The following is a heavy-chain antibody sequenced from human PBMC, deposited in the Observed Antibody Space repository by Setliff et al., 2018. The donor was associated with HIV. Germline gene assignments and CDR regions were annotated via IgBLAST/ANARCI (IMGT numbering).Heavy chain of an antibody. CDR3: ARVPVCSSTSCLHVNAFDI. CDR2: IYTSGST. CDR1: GGSISSYY. V-gene: IGHV4-4*07. Sequence: PSETLSLTCTVSGGSISSYYWSWIRQPAGKGLEWIGRIYTSGSTNYNPSLKSRVTMSVDTSKNQFSLKLSSVTAADTAVYYCARVPVCSSTSCLHVNAFDIWGQGTMVTVSS. D-gene: IGHD2-2*01. J-gene: IGHJ3*02.